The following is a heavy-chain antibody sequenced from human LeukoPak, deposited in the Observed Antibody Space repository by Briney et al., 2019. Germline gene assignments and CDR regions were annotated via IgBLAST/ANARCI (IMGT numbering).Heavy chain of an antibody. CDR1: GFTFSTYN. D-gene: IGHD2-15*01. J-gene: IGHJ4*02. Sequence: GGSLRLSCAASGFTFSTYNMNWVRQAPGKGLEWVSSITSTSGYIYYADSLKGRFTISRDNAQNSLYLQMNSLRAEDTGVYYCARDPGYCSGASCYPVRYYFDYWGQGTLVTVSS. CDR2: ITSTSGYI. CDR3: ARDPGYCSGASCYPVRYYFDY. V-gene: IGHV3-21*01.